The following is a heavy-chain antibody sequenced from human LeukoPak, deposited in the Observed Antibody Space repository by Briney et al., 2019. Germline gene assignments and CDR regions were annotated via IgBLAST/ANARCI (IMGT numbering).Heavy chain of an antibody. CDR3: ATGGGLVATILGTFFDY. Sequence: GASVKVSCKVSGYTLTELSMHWVRQAPGKGLEWMGGFDPEDGETIYAHKFQGRATMTEDTSTDTAYMELSSLRSEDTAVYYCATGGGLVATILGTFFDYWGQGTLVTVSS. V-gene: IGHV1-24*01. D-gene: IGHD5-12*01. CDR1: GYTLTELS. CDR2: FDPEDGET. J-gene: IGHJ4*02.